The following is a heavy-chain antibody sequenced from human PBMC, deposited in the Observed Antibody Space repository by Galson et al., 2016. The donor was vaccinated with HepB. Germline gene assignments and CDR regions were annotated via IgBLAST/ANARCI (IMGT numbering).Heavy chain of an antibody. Sequence: SLRLSCAASGLTVSDYGMNWVRQAPGKGLEWVALIWYDGSKKYYADSVKGRFTISRDNSKNTLYLQMDSLRAEDTAVYYCARDKMRWLQLVYFLDHWGQGTLVTVSS. D-gene: IGHD5-24*01. V-gene: IGHV3-33*01. CDR1: GLTVSDYG. J-gene: IGHJ4*02. CDR2: IWYDGSKK. CDR3: ARDKMRWLQLVYFLDH.